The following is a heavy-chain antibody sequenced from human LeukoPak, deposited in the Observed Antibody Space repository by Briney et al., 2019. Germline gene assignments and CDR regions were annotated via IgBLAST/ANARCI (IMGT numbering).Heavy chain of an antibody. CDR2: LSHDGNNE. J-gene: IGHJ4*02. CDR3: AKDNYYGSSAVIDY. V-gene: IGHV3-30*18. CDR1: VFTFSSYC. D-gene: IGHD3-22*01. Sequence: GRSLRLSCAASVFTFSSYCMHWVRQAPGKGLEWVAALSHDGNNEFYADSVKGRFTISRDNSKSTLYLQMNSLRAGDTATFYCAKDNYYGSSAVIDYWGQGALVTVSS.